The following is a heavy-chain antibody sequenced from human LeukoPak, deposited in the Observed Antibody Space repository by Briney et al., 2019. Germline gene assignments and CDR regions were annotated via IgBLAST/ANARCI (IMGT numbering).Heavy chain of an antibody. CDR2: IYYSGST. Sequence: SETLSLTCTVSGGSISSSRYYWGWIRQPPGKGPEWIGSIYYSGSTYYNPSLKSRVTISVDTSKNQSSLKLSSVPAADTAVYYCARPPLLDVWGQGTPVTVSS. J-gene: IGHJ6*02. CDR3: ARPPLLDV. V-gene: IGHV4-39*01. CDR1: GGSISSSRYY.